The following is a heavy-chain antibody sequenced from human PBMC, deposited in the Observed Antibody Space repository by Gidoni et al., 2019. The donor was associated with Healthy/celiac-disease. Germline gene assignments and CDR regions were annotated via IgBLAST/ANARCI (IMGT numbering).Heavy chain of an antibody. CDR1: RGSISSGSSY. J-gene: IGHJ5*02. V-gene: IGHV4-61*02. CDR2: IYTSGSS. CDR3: ARVGYCSGGSCYSLSWFDP. Sequence: QVQLQESGPGLVKPSQTLSLTCTVSRGSISSGSSYWSWIRQPAGKGLEWIGRIYTSGSSNYNPSLKSRVTISVDTSKNQFSLKLSSVTAADTAVYYCARVGYCSGGSCYSLSWFDPWGQGTLVTVSS. D-gene: IGHD2-15*01.